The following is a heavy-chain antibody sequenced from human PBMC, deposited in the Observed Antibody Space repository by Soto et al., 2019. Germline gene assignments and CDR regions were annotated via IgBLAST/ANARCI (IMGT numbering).Heavy chain of an antibody. Sequence: WGSLRLSCAASGFTFSSYGMHWVRQAPGKGLEWVAVISYDGSNKYYADSVKGRFTISRDNSKNTLYLQMNSLRAEDTAVYYCAMVSPTDFWRGDSSGYLLDYWGQGTLVTVSS. CDR3: AMVSPTDFWRGDSSGYLLDY. J-gene: IGHJ4*02. CDR1: GFTFSSYG. D-gene: IGHD3-22*01. V-gene: IGHV3-30*03. CDR2: ISYDGSNK.